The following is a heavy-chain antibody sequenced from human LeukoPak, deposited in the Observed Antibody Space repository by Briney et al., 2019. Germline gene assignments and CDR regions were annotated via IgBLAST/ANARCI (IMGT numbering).Heavy chain of an antibody. Sequence: QPGGSLRLSCAASGFTFSDFWMNWVRQAPGKGLEWVAIIKQDGSEKYYVDSVKGRFSISRDNAKNSLHLQMNSLRAEDTAVYYCARDHTVDGLVFDYWGQGILVTVSS. D-gene: IGHD6-19*01. CDR3: ARDHTVDGLVFDY. CDR2: IKQDGSEK. CDR1: GFTFSDFW. V-gene: IGHV3-7*01. J-gene: IGHJ4*02.